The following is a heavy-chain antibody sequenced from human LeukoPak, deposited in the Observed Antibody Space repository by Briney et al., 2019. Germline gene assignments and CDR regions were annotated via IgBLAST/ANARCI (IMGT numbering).Heavy chain of an antibody. CDR2: INHSGST. CDR1: GGSFSDYY. Sequence: SETLSLTCAVYGGSFSDYYWSWIRQPPGKGLEWIGEINHSGSTNYNPSLKSRVTIPVDTSKNQFSLKLSSVTAADTAVYYCARRGAAMVRGGMDVWGQGTTVTVSS. J-gene: IGHJ6*02. D-gene: IGHD3-10*01. V-gene: IGHV4-34*01. CDR3: ARRGAAMVRGGMDV.